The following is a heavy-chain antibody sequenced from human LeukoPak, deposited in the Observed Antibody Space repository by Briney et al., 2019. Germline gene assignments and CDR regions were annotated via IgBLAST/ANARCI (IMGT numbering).Heavy chain of an antibody. V-gene: IGHV3-33*01. Sequence: QPGGSLRLSCSTSDFTFSSHAMHWVRKVPAKGLEWVAVIWHDGSEKYYEDSVKGRFSISRDNSRNTLFLRMKSLRAEDTAVYYCATAGGFCSSDCRYYFDSWGQGTLVTVSS. CDR2: IWHDGSEK. J-gene: IGHJ4*02. CDR1: DFTFSSHA. CDR3: ATAGGFCSSDCRYYFDS. D-gene: IGHD2-21*02.